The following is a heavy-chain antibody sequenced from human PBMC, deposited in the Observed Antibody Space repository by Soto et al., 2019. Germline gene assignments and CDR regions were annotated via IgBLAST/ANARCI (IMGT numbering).Heavy chain of an antibody. J-gene: IGHJ3*02. CDR2: IYWDDDK. V-gene: IGHV2-5*02. Sequence: QITLKESGPPLVKPTQTLTLTCTFSGFSLSTSGVGVGWIRQPPGKALEWLALIYWDDDKRYSPSLKSRLTINKDTSKPQGVHTMTNRDPGDTPTYFCAPIACVRDSVSIWGKGRMVTVSS. CDR1: GFSLSTSGVG. CDR3: APIACVRDSVSI.